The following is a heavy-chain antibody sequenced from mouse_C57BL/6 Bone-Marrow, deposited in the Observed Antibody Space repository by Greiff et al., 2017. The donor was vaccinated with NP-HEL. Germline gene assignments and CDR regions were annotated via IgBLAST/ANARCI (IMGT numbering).Heavy chain of an antibody. D-gene: IGHD2-3*01. CDR2: INPGSGGT. CDR3: ARCPYDGYSHYYFDY. CDR1: GYAFTNYL. V-gene: IGHV1-54*01. Sequence: QVQLKQSGAELVRPGTSVKVSCKASGYAFTNYLIEWVKQRPGQGLEWIGVINPGSGGTNYNEKFKGKATLTADKSSSTAYMQLSSLTSEDSAVYFCARCPYDGYSHYYFDYWGQGTTLTVSS. J-gene: IGHJ2*01.